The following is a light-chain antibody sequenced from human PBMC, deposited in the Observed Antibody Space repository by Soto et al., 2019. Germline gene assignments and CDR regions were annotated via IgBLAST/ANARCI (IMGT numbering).Light chain of an antibody. CDR2: EVS. CDR3: SSYTSSSTYV. V-gene: IGLV2-14*01. CDR1: SSDVGGYHY. J-gene: IGLJ1*01. Sequence: QSVLTXPGSVCRSAGQSITISCTGTSSDVGGYHYVSWYQQYPGKAPKLMIYEVSNRPSGVSNRFSGSKSGNTASLTISGLQAEDEADYYCSSYTSSSTYVFGTGTKVTVL.